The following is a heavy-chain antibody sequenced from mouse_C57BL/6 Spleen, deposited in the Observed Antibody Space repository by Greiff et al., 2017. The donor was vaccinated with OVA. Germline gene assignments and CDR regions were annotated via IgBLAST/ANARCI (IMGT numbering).Heavy chain of an antibody. Sequence: QVQLQQSDAELVKPGASVKISCKVSGYTFTDHTIHWMKQRPEQGLEWIGYIYPRDGSTKYNEKFKGKATLTADKSSSTAYMQLNSLTSEDSAVYFCARAQAYYSNSPYYFDYWGQGTTLTVSS. D-gene: IGHD2-5*01. J-gene: IGHJ2*01. CDR1: GYTFTDHT. CDR3: ARAQAYYSNSPYYFDY. CDR2: IYPRDGST. V-gene: IGHV1-78*01.